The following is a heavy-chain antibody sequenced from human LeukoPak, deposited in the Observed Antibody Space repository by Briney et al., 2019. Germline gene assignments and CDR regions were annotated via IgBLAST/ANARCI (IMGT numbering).Heavy chain of an antibody. CDR1: GFTFSSYS. CDR2: ISSSSSYI. J-gene: IGHJ4*02. D-gene: IGHD4-17*01. CDR3: ARVAVTRLYFDY. V-gene: IGHV3-21*01. Sequence: GGSLRLSCAAPGFTFSSYSMNWVRQAPGKGLEWVSSISSSSSYIYYADSVKGRFTISRDNAKNSLYLQMNSLRAEDTAVYYCARVAVTRLYFDYWGQGTLVTVSS.